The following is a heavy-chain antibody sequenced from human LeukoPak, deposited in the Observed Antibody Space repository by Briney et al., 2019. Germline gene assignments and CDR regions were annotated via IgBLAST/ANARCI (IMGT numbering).Heavy chain of an antibody. CDR2: IYTSGST. V-gene: IGHV4-4*08. CDR1: GGSISSYY. CDR3: ARGGDKGTAMVYFDY. J-gene: IGHJ4*02. D-gene: IGHD5-18*01. Sequence: SETLSLTCTVSGGSISSYYWSWIRQPPGKGLEWIGRIYTSGSTNYNPSLKSRVTISVDTSKNQFSLKLSSVTAADTAVYYCARGGDKGTAMVYFDYWGQGTLVTVSS.